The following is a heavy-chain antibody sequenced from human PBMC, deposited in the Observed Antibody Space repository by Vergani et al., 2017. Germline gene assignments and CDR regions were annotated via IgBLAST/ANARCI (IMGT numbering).Heavy chain of an antibody. CDR2: IYYSGSN. Sequence: QVQLQESGPGLVKPSGTLSLTCAVSGGSICSGLYYCSWIRQPPGKGLELIGYIYYSGSNSYNPSLKSRVTLSVDPSKNHFSLKLSSVTAADTSVYYCGRDDYYGSGSYYNRGGNYYGMDVWGQGP. D-gene: IGHD3-10*01. CDR1: GGSICSGLYY. V-gene: IGHV4-30-4*01. CDR3: GRDDYYGSGSYYNRGGNYYGMDV. J-gene: IGHJ6*02.